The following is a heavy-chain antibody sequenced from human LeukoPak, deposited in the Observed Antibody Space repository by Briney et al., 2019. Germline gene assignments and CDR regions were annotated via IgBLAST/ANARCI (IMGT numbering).Heavy chain of an antibody. CDR1: GFTFSSYS. J-gene: IGHJ4*02. V-gene: IGHV3-21*01. Sequence: GGSLRLSCAASGFTFSSYSMNWVRQAPGKGLEWVSSISSSSSYIYYADSVKGRLTISRDNAKNSLYLQMNSLRAEDTVVYYCARDCSSTSCPFDYWGQGTLVTVSS. CDR2: ISSSSSYI. D-gene: IGHD2-2*01. CDR3: ARDCSSTSCPFDY.